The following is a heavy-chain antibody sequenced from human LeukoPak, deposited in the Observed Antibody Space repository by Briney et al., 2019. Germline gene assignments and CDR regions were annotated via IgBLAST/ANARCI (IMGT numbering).Heavy chain of an antibody. Sequence: GGSLRLSCEASGFPFNSYAMSWVRQAPGKGLEWVSAIVGDTVTVFTDSVKGRFTISRDNSKNTLYLQINSLRAEDTAIYYCAKGSAQWEIYDYWGQGTLVTVSS. D-gene: IGHD1-26*01. J-gene: IGHJ4*02. CDR2: IVGDTVT. CDR3: AKGSAQWEIYDY. CDR1: GFPFNSYA. V-gene: IGHV3-23*01.